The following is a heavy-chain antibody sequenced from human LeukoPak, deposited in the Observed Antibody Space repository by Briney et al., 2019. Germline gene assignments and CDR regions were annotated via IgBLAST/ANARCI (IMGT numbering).Heavy chain of an antibody. J-gene: IGHJ6*03. CDR2: INHSGST. Sequence: KPSETLSLTCAVYGGSFSGYYWSWIRQPPGKGLEWIGEINHSGSTNYNPSLKSRVTISVDKSKNQFSLKLSSVTAADTAVYYCASVKDGPSSSLLNYYYYMDVWGKGTTVTVSS. CDR3: ASVKDGPSSSLLNYYYYMDV. D-gene: IGHD6-13*01. V-gene: IGHV4-34*01. CDR1: GGSFSGYY.